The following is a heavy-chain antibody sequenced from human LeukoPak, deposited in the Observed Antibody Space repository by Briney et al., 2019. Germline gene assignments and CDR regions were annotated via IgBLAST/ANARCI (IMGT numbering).Heavy chain of an antibody. Sequence: GGSLRLSCAASGFTSSSYGMHWVRQAPGKGLEWVAVISYDGSNKYYADSVKGRFTISRDNSKNTLYLQMNSLRAEDTAVYYCAKDNGIAAAGWFDPWGQGTLVTVSS. CDR3: AKDNGIAAAGWFDP. J-gene: IGHJ5*02. V-gene: IGHV3-30*18. D-gene: IGHD6-13*01. CDR1: GFTSSSYG. CDR2: ISYDGSNK.